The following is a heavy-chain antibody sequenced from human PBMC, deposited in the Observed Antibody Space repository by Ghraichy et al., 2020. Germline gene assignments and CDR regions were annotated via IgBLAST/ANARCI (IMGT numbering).Heavy chain of an antibody. D-gene: IGHD1-26*01. Sequence: ASVKVSCKSSGYTFATYAVHWVRQAPGQKPEWMGWINTGNGNTRYSRKFQGRVTITRDTSASTAYMELSSLISEDTAVYYCARDKWELLSAFDIWGQGTMVTVSS. J-gene: IGHJ3*02. CDR3: ARDKWELLSAFDI. V-gene: IGHV1-3*04. CDR2: INTGNGNT. CDR1: GYTFATYA.